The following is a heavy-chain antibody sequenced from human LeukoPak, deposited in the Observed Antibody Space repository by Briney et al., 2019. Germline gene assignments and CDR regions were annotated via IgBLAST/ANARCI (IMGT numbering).Heavy chain of an antibody. D-gene: IGHD2-2*02. V-gene: IGHV4-34*01. J-gene: IGHJ2*01. CDR1: GGSFSGYY. CDR3: ASGTYTPEWYFDL. Sequence: SETLSLTCAVYGGSFSGYYWSWIRQPPGKGLEWIGEINRSGSTNYNPSLKSRVTISVDTSKNQFSLKLSSVTAADTAVYYCASGTYTPEWYFDLWGRGTLVTVSS. CDR2: INRSGST.